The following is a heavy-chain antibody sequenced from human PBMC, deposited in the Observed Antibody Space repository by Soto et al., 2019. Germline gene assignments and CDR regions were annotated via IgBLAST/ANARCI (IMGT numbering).Heavy chain of an antibody. J-gene: IGHJ6*02. CDR3: ERLPPTGLYYYGMDV. Sequence: ASVKVSCKASGYTFTGYYMHWVRQAPGQGLEWMGWINPNSGGTNYAQKFQGRVTMTRDTSISTAYMELSRLRSDDTAVYYCERLPPTGLYYYGMDVWGQGTTVTVYS. V-gene: IGHV1-2*02. CDR1: GYTFTGYY. CDR2: INPNSGGT.